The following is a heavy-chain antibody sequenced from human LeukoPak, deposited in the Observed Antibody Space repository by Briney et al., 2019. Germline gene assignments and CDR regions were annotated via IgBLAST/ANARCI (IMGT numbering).Heavy chain of an antibody. V-gene: IGHV5-51*01. D-gene: IGHD3-10*01. J-gene: IGHJ4*02. CDR3: ATRVGPGSEVSFDY. CDR2: IYPVDSDT. CDR1: GYSFTSYW. Sequence: GESLKISCKASGYSFTSYWIGWVRQMPGKGLEWKGIIYPVDSDTRYSPSFQGQITISADKSISTAYLQWSSLKASDTALYYCATRVGPGSEVSFDYWGQGTLVTVSA.